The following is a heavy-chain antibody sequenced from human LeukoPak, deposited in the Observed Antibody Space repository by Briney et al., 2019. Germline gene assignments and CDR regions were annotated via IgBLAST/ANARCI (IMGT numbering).Heavy chain of an antibody. CDR2: IKQDGSEK. Sequence: GGSLRLSCAASGSTFSTYWMSWVRQAPGKGLEWVANIKQDGSEKYYVDSVKGRFTISRDNAKNSLYLQMNSLRAEDTAMYYCARDSAGNDYWGQGTLVTVSS. D-gene: IGHD6-13*01. CDR3: ARDSAGNDY. J-gene: IGHJ4*02. V-gene: IGHV3-7*01. CDR1: GSTFSTYW.